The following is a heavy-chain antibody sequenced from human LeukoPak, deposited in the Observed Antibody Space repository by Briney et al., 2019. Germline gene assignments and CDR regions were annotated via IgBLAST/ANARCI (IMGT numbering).Heavy chain of an antibody. CDR1: GYTFTSYD. Sequence: ASLKVSSKASGYTFTSYDINWVRQATGQGLEWMGWMNPNSGNTGYAQKFQGRVTMTRDTSISTAYMELSSLTSEDTAVYYCARTDGDSDYWGQGTLVTVSS. J-gene: IGHJ4*02. V-gene: IGHV1-8*01. CDR2: MNPNSGNT. CDR3: ARTDGDSDY. D-gene: IGHD4-17*01.